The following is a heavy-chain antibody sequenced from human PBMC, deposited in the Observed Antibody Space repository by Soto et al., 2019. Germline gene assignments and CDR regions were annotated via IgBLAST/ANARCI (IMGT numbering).Heavy chain of an antibody. V-gene: IGHV4-61*01. CDR3: ARGAADTAMVDS. J-gene: IGHJ4*02. Sequence: SETLSLTCTVSGGSFKSGSYSWSWIRQPPGKGLEWIGYVYHTGRTSYNPSLKSRVSISMDTSKNQFSLQLTSVTAADTAVYYCARGAADTAMVDSWGQGTLVTVSS. CDR2: VYHTGRT. CDR1: GGSFKSGSYS. D-gene: IGHD5-18*01.